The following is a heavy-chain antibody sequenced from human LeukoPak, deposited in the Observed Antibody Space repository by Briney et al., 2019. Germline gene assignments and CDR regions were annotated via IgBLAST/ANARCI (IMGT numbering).Heavy chain of an antibody. CDR3: ARRGSGSPFDY. D-gene: IGHD1-26*01. CDR2: ISYTGAT. V-gene: IGHV4-59*08. Sequence: SETLSRTCTVSRGSISGYYWSWIRQPPGNGLEWIAYISYTGATEYNPSLRSRVSMSLATSMNQFSLRLTSVTASDTAVYYCARRGSGSPFDYWGQGMLVTVSS. CDR1: RGSISGYY. J-gene: IGHJ4*02.